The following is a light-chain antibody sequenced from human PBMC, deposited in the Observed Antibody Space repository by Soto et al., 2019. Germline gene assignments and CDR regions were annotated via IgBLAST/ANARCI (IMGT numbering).Light chain of an antibody. CDR1: QSLVHSDGKTF. CDR2: KVS. CDR3: LQGRHLPPT. Sequence: DVVMTQSPLSLPVTLGQPASISCQSSQSLVHSDGKTFLSWFQQRPGQSPRRLIYKVSNRDSGVRDRFSGSGSGNEFTQKISRVEAEDVGGYYCLQGRHLPPTVGQGNNVEIK. J-gene: IGKJ1*01. V-gene: IGKV2-30*02.